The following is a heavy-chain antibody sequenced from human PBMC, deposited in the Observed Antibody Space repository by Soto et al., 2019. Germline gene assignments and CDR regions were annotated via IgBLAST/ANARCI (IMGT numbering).Heavy chain of an antibody. CDR2: ISWNSGSI. V-gene: IGHV3-9*01. J-gene: IGHJ4*02. CDR1: GFTFDDYA. D-gene: IGHD6-19*01. Sequence: EVQLVESGGGLVQPGRSLRLSCAASGFTFDDYAMHWVRQAPGKGLEWVSGISWNSGSIGYADSVKGRFTISRDNAKNSLYLQMNSLRAEVTALYYCAKDLAEAVAGTFDYWGQGTLVTVSS. CDR3: AKDLAEAVAGTFDY.